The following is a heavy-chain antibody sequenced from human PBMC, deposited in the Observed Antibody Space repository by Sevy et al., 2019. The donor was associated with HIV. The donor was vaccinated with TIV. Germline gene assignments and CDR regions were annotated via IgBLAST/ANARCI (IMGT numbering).Heavy chain of an antibody. Sequence: GGSLRLSCAASGFTFSNYVMHWVRQAPGKGLEWVSYISSSGSTIYYADSVKGRFTISRDNAKNSLYLQMNSLRAEDTAVYYCATTTVTRNYYYYYGMDVWGQGTTVTVSS. V-gene: IGHV3-48*03. J-gene: IGHJ6*02. CDR1: GFTFSNYV. CDR2: ISSSGSTI. D-gene: IGHD4-4*01. CDR3: ATTTVTRNYYYYYGMDV.